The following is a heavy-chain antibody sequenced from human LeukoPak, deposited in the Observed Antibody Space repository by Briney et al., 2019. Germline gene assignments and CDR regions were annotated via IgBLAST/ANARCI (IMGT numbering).Heavy chain of an antibody. CDR2: IMPIFGSA. CDR3: ARDRHSAGSDYRDV. V-gene: IGHV1-69*13. Sequence: ASVKVSCKASGGSFSNSVVNWVRQAPGQGLEWMGGIMPIFGSAKYAQKFQGRVTITAEESTNTAYMEMSSLRSEDTGVYYCARDRHSAGSDYRDVWGKGTTVTVSS. D-gene: IGHD1-26*01. J-gene: IGHJ6*03. CDR1: GGSFSNSV.